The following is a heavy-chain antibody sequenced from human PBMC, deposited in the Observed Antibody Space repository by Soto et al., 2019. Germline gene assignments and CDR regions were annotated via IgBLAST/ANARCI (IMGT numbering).Heavy chain of an antibody. CDR1: GGSISSGDYY. Sequence: QVQLQESGPGLVKPSQTLSLTCTVSGGSISSGDYYWSWIRQHPGKGLEWIGYIYYSGSTYYNPSIKCRVTRAVDTSKNQFSLKLSFVTAADTAVYYCARVIVIVEPPDAFDIWGQGTMVPVSS. V-gene: IGHV4-31*03. CDR3: ARVIVIVEPPDAFDI. J-gene: IGHJ3*02. CDR2: IYYSGST. D-gene: IGHD3-22*01.